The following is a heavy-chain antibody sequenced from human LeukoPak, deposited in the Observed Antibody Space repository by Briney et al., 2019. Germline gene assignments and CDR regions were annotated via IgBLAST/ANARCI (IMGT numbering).Heavy chain of an antibody. J-gene: IGHJ4*02. Sequence: SETLSLTCTVSGGSISSYYWSWIRQPPGKGLEWIGEINHSGSTNYNPSLKSRVTISVDTSKNQFSLKLSSVTAADTAVYYCARGRYYDSSDPPFDYWGQGTLVTVSS. CDR3: ARGRYYDSSDPPFDY. V-gene: IGHV4-34*01. D-gene: IGHD3-22*01. CDR2: INHSGST. CDR1: GGSISSYY.